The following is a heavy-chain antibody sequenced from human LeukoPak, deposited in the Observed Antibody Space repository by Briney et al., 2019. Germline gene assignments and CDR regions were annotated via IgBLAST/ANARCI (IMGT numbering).Heavy chain of an antibody. V-gene: IGHV3-30*04. CDR1: GFTFSSYA. D-gene: IGHD6-19*01. CDR2: ISYDGSDK. CDR3: TREGSGLDY. Sequence: PGGSLRLSCAASGFTFSSYAMSWVRQAPGKGLEWVTFISYDGSDKDYADSVKGRFTISRDNSKNTLYLQMSSLRAEDTAVYYCTREGSGLDYWGQGTLVTVSS. J-gene: IGHJ4*02.